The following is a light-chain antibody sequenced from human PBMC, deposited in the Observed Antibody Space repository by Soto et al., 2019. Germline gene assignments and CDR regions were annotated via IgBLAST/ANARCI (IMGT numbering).Light chain of an antibody. CDR2: LGS. J-gene: IGKJ4*01. CDR3: MQALQTPLT. V-gene: IGKV2-28*01. CDR1: QSLLHSNGYNY. Sequence: DIVMTQSPLSLPVTPGEPASISCRSSQSLLHSNGYNYLDWYLQKPGQSPQLLIYLGSNRASRVPDRFSGSGSGTDFTLKISRVEGEDVGVYYCMQALQTPLTFGGGTKVEIK.